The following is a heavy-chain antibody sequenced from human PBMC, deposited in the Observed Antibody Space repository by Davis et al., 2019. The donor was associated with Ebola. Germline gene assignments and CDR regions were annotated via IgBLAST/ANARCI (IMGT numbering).Heavy chain of an antibody. J-gene: IGHJ6*02. V-gene: IGHV1-2*04. D-gene: IGHD3-3*01. CDR2: INPNSGGT. Sequence: AASVKVSCKASGYTFTSSGISWVRQAPGQGLEWMGWINPNSGGTNYAQKFQGWVTMTRDTSISTAYMELSRLRSDDTAVYYCARDQSAITIFGGGMDVWGQGTTVTVSS. CDR1: GYTFTSSG. CDR3: ARDQSAITIFGGGMDV.